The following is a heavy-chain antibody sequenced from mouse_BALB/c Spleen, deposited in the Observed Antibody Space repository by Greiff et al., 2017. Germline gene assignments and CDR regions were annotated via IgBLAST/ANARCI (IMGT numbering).Heavy chain of an antibody. CDR2: ILPGSGST. V-gene: IGHV1-9*01. CDR1: GYTFSSYW. CDR3: ARYYGSSHYAMDY. J-gene: IGHJ4*01. Sequence: QVQLQQSGAELMKPGASVKISCKATGYTFSSYWIEWVKQRPGHGLEWIGEILPGSGSTNYNEKFKGKATFTADTSSNTAYMQLSSLTSEDSAVYYCARYYGSSHYAMDYWGQGTSVTVSS. D-gene: IGHD1-1*01.